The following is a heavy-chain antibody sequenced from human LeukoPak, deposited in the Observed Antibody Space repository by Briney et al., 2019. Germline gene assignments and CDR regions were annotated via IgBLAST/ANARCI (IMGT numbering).Heavy chain of an antibody. Sequence: PSETLSLTCTVSGGSISSGGYYWSWIRQHPGKGLEWIGYIYYSGSTYYNPSLKSRVTISVDTSKNQFSLKLSSVTAADTAVYYCARDFPLVVTPSARNWYFDLWGRGTLVTVSS. CDR1: GGSISSGGYY. J-gene: IGHJ2*01. CDR3: ARDFPLVVTPSARNWYFDL. CDR2: IYYSGST. V-gene: IGHV4-31*03. D-gene: IGHD4-23*01.